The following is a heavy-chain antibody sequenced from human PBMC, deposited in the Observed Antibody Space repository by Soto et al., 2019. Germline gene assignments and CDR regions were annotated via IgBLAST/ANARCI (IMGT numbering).Heavy chain of an antibody. V-gene: IGHV1-24*01. CDR1: GHTLTELS. Sequence: ASVKVSCKVSGHTLTELSVHWVRQAPGKGLEWMGGFDPEDGELVHAQKFQGRVTMTEDTSADSAFMEVSSLTSEDTAVYYCVAGGTRWLLSPFDYWG. J-gene: IGHJ4*01. CDR2: FDPEDGEL. D-gene: IGHD1-1*01. CDR3: VAGGTRWLLSPFDY.